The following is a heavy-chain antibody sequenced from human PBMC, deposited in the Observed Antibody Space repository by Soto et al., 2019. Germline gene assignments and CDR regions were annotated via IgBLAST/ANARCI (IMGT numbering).Heavy chain of an antibody. Sequence: QVQLQESGPGLVKPSQTLSLTCTVSGGSISSGGYYWSWIRQHPGKGLEWIGYIYYSGSTYYNPSVKSRVTISVDTSKHQSCLKLSSVTAADTAVYYCARDKCSGGSCYSNWFNPWGQGTLVTVSS. CDR2: IYYSGST. CDR1: GGSISSGGYY. J-gene: IGHJ5*02. V-gene: IGHV4-31*03. CDR3: ARDKCSGGSCYSNWFNP. D-gene: IGHD2-15*01.